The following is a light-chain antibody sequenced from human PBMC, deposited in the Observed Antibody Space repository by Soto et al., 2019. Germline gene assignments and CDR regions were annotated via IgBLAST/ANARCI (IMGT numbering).Light chain of an antibody. J-gene: IGKJ4*01. CDR1: QSLLHSNGYNY. V-gene: IGKV2-28*01. CDR3: MQALQTPLT. CDR2: LGS. Sequence: DIVMTQSPLSLPVTPGEPGSISCRSSQSLLHSNGYNYLDWYLQKPGQSPQLLIYLGSNRASGVPDRFSGSGSGTDFTLKISSVEAEDVRVYYCMQALQTPLTFGGGTKVEIK.